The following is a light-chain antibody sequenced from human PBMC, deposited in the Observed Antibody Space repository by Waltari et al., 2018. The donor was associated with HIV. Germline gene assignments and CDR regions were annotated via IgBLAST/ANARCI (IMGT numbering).Light chain of an antibody. CDR3: SSYTSSSTWV. J-gene: IGLJ3*02. V-gene: IGLV2-14*01. CDR2: DVS. CDR1: SSDVGGYNY. Sequence: ALTQPASVSGSPGQSITISCTGTSSDVGGYNYVSWYQQHPGKAPKLMIYDVSKRPSGVSNRFSGSKSGNTASLTISGLQAEDEADYYCSSYTSSSTWVFGGGTKLTVL.